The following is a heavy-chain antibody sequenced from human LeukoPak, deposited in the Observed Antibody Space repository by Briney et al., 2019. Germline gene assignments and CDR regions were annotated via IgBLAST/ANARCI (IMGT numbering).Heavy chain of an antibody. CDR2: IYYSGST. J-gene: IGHJ3*02. D-gene: IGHD4-23*01. Sequence: SETLSLTCTVSGGSISSYYWSWIRQPPGKGLEWIGYIYYSGSTNYNPSLKSRVTISVDTSKNQFSLKLSSVTAADTAVYYCASGTTVVSDGAFDIWGQGTMVTVSS. CDR3: ASGTTVVSDGAFDI. V-gene: IGHV4-59*01. CDR1: GGSISSYY.